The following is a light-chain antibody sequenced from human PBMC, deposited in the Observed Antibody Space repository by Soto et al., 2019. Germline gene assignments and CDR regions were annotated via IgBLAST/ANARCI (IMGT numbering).Light chain of an antibody. CDR1: QGVHSH. CDR2: DAS. V-gene: IGKV1-9*01. Sequence: DIQLTQSPSFLSASVGDRVSITCWASQGVHSHLAWYQQKPGKAPNVLISDASTLQSGVPSRFSGSGSGTEFILTISSLQPEDSATYYCQQLETYPLTFGGGTKVEIK. CDR3: QQLETYPLT. J-gene: IGKJ4*01.